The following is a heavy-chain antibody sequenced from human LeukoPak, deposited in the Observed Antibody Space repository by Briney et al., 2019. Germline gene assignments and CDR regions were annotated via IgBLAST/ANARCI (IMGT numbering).Heavy chain of an antibody. V-gene: IGHV4-59*11. Sequence: SETLSLTCTVSGGSISSHYWSWIRQPPGKGLKWIGYIYYSGSTNYNPSLKSRVTISVDTSKNQFSLKLSSVTAADTAVYYCARVPIYCSGGSCYSGHRAFDIWGQGTMVTVSS. CDR3: ARVPIYCSGGSCYSGHRAFDI. D-gene: IGHD2-15*01. J-gene: IGHJ3*02. CDR2: IYYSGST. CDR1: GGSISSHY.